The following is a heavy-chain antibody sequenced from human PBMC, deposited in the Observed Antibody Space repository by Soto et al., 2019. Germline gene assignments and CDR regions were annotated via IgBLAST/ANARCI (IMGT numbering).Heavy chain of an antibody. V-gene: IGHV3-15*07. CDR1: GFTFSNAW. CDR3: TTDDLAYCGGDCYSNFDY. D-gene: IGHD2-21*02. CDR2: IKSKTDGGTT. Sequence: GGSLRLSCAASGFTFSNAWMNWVRQAPGKGLEWVGRIKSKTDGGTTDYAAPVKGRFTISRDDSKNTLYLQMNSLKTEDTAVYYCTTDDLAYCGGDCYSNFDYWGQGALVTVSS. J-gene: IGHJ4*02.